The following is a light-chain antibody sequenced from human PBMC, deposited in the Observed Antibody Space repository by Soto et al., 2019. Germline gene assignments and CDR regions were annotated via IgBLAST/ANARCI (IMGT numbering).Light chain of an antibody. CDR1: ASDVGGYGN. V-gene: IGLV2-14*03. J-gene: IGLJ2*01. Sequence: QSALTQPASVSGSPGQSIAISCTGTASDVGGYGNLSWYQQHPGRAPKLIIYDVNYRPSGVSDRFSASKSGNTASLTISGLQSEDEADYYCSSSSGRSYIVLFGGGIKLTVL. CDR2: DVN. CDR3: SSSSGRSYIVL.